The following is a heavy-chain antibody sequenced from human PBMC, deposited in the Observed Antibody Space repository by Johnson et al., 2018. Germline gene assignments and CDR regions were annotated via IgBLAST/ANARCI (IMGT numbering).Heavy chain of an antibody. J-gene: IGHJ3*02. Sequence: VQLLESGGGVVQPGRSLRLSCAASGFTFSSYGMHWVRQAPGKGLEWVAVIWYDGSNKYYADSVKGRFTISRDNSKNTLYLQMNSLRAEDTAGYDRAGDNNWNDEGAFDIWGQGTMVTVSS. CDR1: GFTFSSYG. V-gene: IGHV3-33*01. CDR3: AGDNNWNDEGAFDI. D-gene: IGHD1-1*01. CDR2: IWYDGSNK.